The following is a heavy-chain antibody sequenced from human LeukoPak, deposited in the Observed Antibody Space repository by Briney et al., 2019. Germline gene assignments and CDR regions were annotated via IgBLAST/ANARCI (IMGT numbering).Heavy chain of an antibody. CDR2: INTNTGKP. J-gene: IGHJ5*02. CDR1: GYTFTGYY. CDR3: ARETPGIAGS. D-gene: IGHD6-13*01. V-gene: IGHV7-4-1*02. Sequence: ASVKVSCKASGYTFTGYYMHWVRQAPGQGPEWMGWINTNTGKPTYAQGFTGRFVFSLDTSVSTAYLQISSLKAEDTAVHYCARETPGIAGSWGQGTLVTVSP.